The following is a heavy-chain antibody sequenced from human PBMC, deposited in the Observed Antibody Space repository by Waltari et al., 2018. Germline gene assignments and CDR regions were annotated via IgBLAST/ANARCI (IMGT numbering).Heavy chain of an antibody. Sequence: QLQLVPSGAVVKKPGASVKVSCKAAGYTFTGYYMHVVRPAPGQGLEWMGWINPNSGGTNYAQKFQGRVTMTRDTSISTAYMELSRLRSDDTAVYYCARGDYYDSSGYYFLDYWGQGTLVTVSS. D-gene: IGHD3-22*01. CDR1: GYTFTGYY. J-gene: IGHJ4*02. CDR2: INPNSGGT. CDR3: ARGDYYDSSGYYFLDY. V-gene: IGHV1-2*02.